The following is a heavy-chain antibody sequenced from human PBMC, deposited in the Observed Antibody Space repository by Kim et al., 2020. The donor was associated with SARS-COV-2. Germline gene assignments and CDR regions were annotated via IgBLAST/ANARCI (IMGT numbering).Heavy chain of an antibody. J-gene: IGHJ6*02. CDR2: IFSAGRT. V-gene: IGHV3-53*01. CDR3: AREGRSPYYYDMDV. Sequence: GGSLRLSCAVSGFTVSSNYMNWVRQAPGKGLEWVSVIFSAGRTYYADSVKGRFTISGDNSKNMLYLQMNSLRAEDTAVYYCAREGRSPYYYDMDVWGQGTTVTVSS. CDR1: GFTVSSNY.